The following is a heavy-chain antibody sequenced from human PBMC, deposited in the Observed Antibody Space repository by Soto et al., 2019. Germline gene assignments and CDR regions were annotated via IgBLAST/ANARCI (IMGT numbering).Heavy chain of an antibody. D-gene: IGHD3-22*01. CDR1: GFTFSSYA. CDR3: ARDVNPYYYDSSGYYSGWFDP. Sequence: GGSLRLSCAASGFTFSSYAMHWVRQAPGKGLEWVAVISYDGSNKYYADSVKGRFTISRDNSKNTLYLQMNSLRAEDTAVYYCARDVNPYYYDSSGYYSGWFDPWGQGTLVTISS. V-gene: IGHV3-30-3*01. CDR2: ISYDGSNK. J-gene: IGHJ5*02.